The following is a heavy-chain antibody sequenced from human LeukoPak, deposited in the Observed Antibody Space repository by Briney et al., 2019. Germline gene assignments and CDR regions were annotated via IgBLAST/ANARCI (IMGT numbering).Heavy chain of an antibody. CDR1: GFTFSSYE. CDR2: ISSSGSTI. Sequence: GGPLRLPCAASGFTFSSYEMNWVRQAPGKGLEWVSYISSSGSTISYADSVKGRFTISRDNAKNSLYLQMNSLRGEDTAVDYGARVGYSSSWFKNYYYYGMDVWGQGTTVTASS. J-gene: IGHJ6*02. V-gene: IGHV3-48*03. CDR3: ARVGYSSSWFKNYYYYGMDV. D-gene: IGHD6-13*01.